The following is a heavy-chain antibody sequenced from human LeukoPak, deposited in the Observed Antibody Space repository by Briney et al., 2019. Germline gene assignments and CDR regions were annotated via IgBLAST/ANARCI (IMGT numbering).Heavy chain of an antibody. CDR3: ARGHIVVVPAASPGAFDI. CDR1: GRTFSSYA. Sequence: GASVKVSCKASGRTFSSYAISWVRQAPGQGLEWMGRIIPIFGIANYAQKFQGRVTITADKSTSTAYMELSSLRSEDTAVYYCARGHIVVVPAASPGAFDIWGQGTMVTVSS. CDR2: IIPIFGIA. J-gene: IGHJ3*02. V-gene: IGHV1-69*04. D-gene: IGHD2-2*01.